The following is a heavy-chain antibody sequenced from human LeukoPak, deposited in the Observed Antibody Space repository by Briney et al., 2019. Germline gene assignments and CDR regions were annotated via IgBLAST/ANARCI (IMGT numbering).Heavy chain of an antibody. CDR3: VRGGIQVSGIDEIDY. CDR2: VGISGDT. CDR1: GFTFRSYD. Sequence: GGSLRLSCAASGFTFRSYDMHGVRQVTGKGLEWVSAVGISGDTYYAGSVKGRFTISRENAKNSLYLQMNSLTAGDTAVYYCVRGGIQVSGIDEIDYWGQGTLVTVSS. D-gene: IGHD6-19*01. V-gene: IGHV3-13*01. J-gene: IGHJ4*02.